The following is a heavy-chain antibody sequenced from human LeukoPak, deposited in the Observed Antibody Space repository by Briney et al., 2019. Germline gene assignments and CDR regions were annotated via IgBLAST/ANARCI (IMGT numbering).Heavy chain of an antibody. CDR1: GGSISSSSYY. J-gene: IGHJ4*02. Sequence: SETLSLTCTVSGGSISSSSYYWGWLRQPPGKGLEWIGSSYYSVSTYYNPSLKSRVTVSVDTSENQFSLKLSSVTAADTAVYYCASARTYYYDSSGYYSFDYWGQGTLVTVSS. CDR3: ASARTYYYDSSGYYSFDY. CDR2: SYYSVST. D-gene: IGHD3-22*01. V-gene: IGHV4-39*07.